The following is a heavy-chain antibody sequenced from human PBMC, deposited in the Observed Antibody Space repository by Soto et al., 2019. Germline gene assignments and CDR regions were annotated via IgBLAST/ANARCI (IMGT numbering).Heavy chain of an antibody. CDR1: GGSFSPNY. CDR2: IYYSGST. V-gene: IGHV4-59*08. J-gene: IGHJ5*02. CDR3: ASRRSRGRALLFDP. Sequence: SETLSLTCTVSGGSFSPNYWSWFRQPPGKGLEWIGYIYYSGSTYYNPSLKSRVTISVDTSKNQFSLKLSSVTAADTAVYYCASRRSRGRALLFDPWGQGTLVTVS. D-gene: IGHD1-26*01.